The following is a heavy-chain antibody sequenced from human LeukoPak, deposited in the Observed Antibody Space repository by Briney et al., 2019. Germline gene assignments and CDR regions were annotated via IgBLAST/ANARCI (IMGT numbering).Heavy chain of an antibody. CDR1: GGSFSGYY. Sequence: SETLSLTCAVYGGSFSGYYWSWIRQPPGKGLEWIGEINHSGSTNYNPSLKSRVTISVDTSKNQFSLKLSSVTAADTAVYYCASHRGYYDSSGYPGWGQGTLVTVSS. CDR3: ASHRGYYDSSGYPG. CDR2: INHSGST. D-gene: IGHD3-22*01. V-gene: IGHV4-34*01. J-gene: IGHJ4*02.